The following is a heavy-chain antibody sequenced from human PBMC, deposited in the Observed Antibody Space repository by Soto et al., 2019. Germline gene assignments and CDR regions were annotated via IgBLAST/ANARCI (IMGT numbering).Heavy chain of an antibody. D-gene: IGHD2-8*02. CDR3: VKDRSDTWSFDY. CDR1: GGSISSHY. Sequence: ETLSLTCTVSGGSISSHYWSWIRQPPGKGLEWIGYIYYSGSTNYNPSLKSRVTISVDTSKNQFSLKLSSVTAADTAVYYCVKDRSDTWSFDYWGQGTLVTVSS. V-gene: IGHV4-59*11. CDR2: IYYSGST. J-gene: IGHJ4*02.